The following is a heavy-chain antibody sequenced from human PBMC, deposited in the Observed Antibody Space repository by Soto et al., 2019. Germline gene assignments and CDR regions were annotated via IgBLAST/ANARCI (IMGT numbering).Heavy chain of an antibody. V-gene: IGHV3-30*18. CDR2: ISYDGRHE. Sequence: QVQLVESGGGVVQSGGSLRLSCVASGFSFRSYGMHWVRQAPGGGLEWVALISYDGRHEYYADSVRGRFTISRDNSQNSLLLEMHHLRKNDTALYYCAKLVERVGGVPVVAYWGRGTLVTVSS. J-gene: IGHJ4*02. D-gene: IGHD6-6*01. CDR3: AKLVERVGGVPVVAY. CDR1: GFSFRSYG.